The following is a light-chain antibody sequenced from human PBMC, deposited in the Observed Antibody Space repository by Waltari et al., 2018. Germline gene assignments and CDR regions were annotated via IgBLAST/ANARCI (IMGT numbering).Light chain of an antibody. J-gene: IGKJ2*01. CDR3: QQYNRYPYT. Sequence: DIQMTQSPSTLSASLGYRVTITCRASQSFSSWLAWYQQKPGKAPNLLIYEASTLESGLPSRFSGSGSGTEFTLTISSLQPDDSATYFCQQYNRYPYTFGQGTKLEIK. V-gene: IGKV1-5*03. CDR1: QSFSSW. CDR2: EAS.